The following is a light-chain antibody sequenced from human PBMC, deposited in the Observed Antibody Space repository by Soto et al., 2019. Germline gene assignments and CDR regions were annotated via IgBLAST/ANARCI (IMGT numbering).Light chain of an antibody. V-gene: IGLV2-14*01. J-gene: IGLJ1*01. Sequence: QSALTQPASVSGSPGQSITISCTGTSSDVGDYNYVSWYQQHPGRAPKLMIYEVSNWPSGVSHRFSGSKSGNTASLTISGLQAEDEADYYCSSYTSSGTYVFGTGTKLTVL. CDR2: EVS. CDR3: SSYTSSGTYV. CDR1: SSDVGDYNY.